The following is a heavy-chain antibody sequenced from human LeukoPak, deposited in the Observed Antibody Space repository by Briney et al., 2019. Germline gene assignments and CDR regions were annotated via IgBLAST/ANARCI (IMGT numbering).Heavy chain of an antibody. J-gene: IGHJ3*02. D-gene: IGHD3-22*01. V-gene: IGHV4-39*02. CDR1: GGSISSSSYY. Sequence: PPETLSLTCTVSGGSISSSSYYWGWIRQPPGKGLEWIGSIYYSGSTYYNPSLKSRLTMSVDTSKNQFSLKLSSVTAADTAVYYCARDCGPDDSSGYCAFDIWGQGTMVTVSS. CDR3: ARDCGPDDSSGYCAFDI. CDR2: IYYSGST.